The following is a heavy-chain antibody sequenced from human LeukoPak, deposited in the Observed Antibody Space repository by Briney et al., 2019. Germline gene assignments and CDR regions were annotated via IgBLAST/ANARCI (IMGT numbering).Heavy chain of an antibody. CDR1: GGSISSXX. CDR2: IYYXGGT. Sequence: SETLSLTCTXSGGSISSXXXXXXXQPPGKGLXXXGYIYYXGGTNYNPSLKSRVTISVDSAMNQFSLKLRSVTAADTAVYYCARAGSGNYGFHAFDIWGQGTMVTVSS. CDR3: ARAGSGNYGFHAFDI. D-gene: IGHD1-26*01. J-gene: IGHJ3*02. V-gene: IGHV4-59*01.